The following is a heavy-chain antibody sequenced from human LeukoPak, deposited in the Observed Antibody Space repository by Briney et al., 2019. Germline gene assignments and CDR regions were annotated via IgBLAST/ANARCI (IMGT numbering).Heavy chain of an antibody. D-gene: IGHD6-13*01. CDR1: GGSISSYY. V-gene: IGHV4-59*01. Sequence: SETLSLTCTVSGGSISSYYWSWIRQPPGKGLEWIGYIYYSGTTNYNPSLKSRVTISVDTSKNQFSLKLSSVTAADTAVYYCARGVYIAAAQYGYWGQGTLVTISS. CDR3: ARGVYIAAAQYGY. CDR2: IYYSGTT. J-gene: IGHJ4*02.